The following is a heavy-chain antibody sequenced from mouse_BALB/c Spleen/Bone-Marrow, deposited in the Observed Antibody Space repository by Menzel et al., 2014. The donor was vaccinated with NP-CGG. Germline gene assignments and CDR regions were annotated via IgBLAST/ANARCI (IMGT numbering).Heavy chain of an antibody. Sequence: EVQLVESGPELVKPGASVKMSCKASGYTFTSYVMHWVKQKPGQGLEWIGYINSYNDGTNYNEKFKGKATLTSDKSSSTAYMELSSLTSEDSAVYYCARLGAYYRYGYAMDYWGQGISVTVSS. J-gene: IGHJ4*01. CDR1: GYTFTSYV. CDR3: ARLGAYYRYGYAMDY. D-gene: IGHD2-14*01. CDR2: INSYNDGT. V-gene: IGHV1-14*01.